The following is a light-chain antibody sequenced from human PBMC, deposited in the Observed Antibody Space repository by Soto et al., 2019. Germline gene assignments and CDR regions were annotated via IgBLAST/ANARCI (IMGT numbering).Light chain of an antibody. CDR1: QIINTL. Sequence: DIQMNQSPSSLFASVGDRVTITGRASQIINTLLAWYQQRPGKAPKLLIYRASNLVNGVPSRFSGSGSATDFSLTISSLQPDDFSIYYCQQYETYSGTFGPGTKVDL. J-gene: IGKJ3*01. V-gene: IGKV1-5*03. CDR3: QQYETYSGT. CDR2: RAS.